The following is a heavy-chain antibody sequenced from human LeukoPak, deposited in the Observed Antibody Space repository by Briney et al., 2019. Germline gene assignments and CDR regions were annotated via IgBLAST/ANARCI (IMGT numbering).Heavy chain of an antibody. V-gene: IGHV3-33*01. CDR3: ARGKAMVILDY. D-gene: IGHD5-18*01. Sequence: GGSLRLSCAASGFTFSSYGMHWVRQAPGKGLEWVAVIWYDGSNKYYADSVKGRFTISRDNSKNTLYLQMNSLRAEDTAVYYCARGKAMVILDYWGQGTLVTVSS. CDR2: IWYDGSNK. CDR1: GFTFSSYG. J-gene: IGHJ4*02.